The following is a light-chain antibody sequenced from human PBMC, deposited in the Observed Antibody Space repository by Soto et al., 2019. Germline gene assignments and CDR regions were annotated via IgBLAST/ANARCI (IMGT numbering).Light chain of an antibody. J-gene: IGKJ3*01. V-gene: IGKV2-28*01. CDR1: QSLLLSNGYNY. CDR2: LGS. CDR3: MQALQTPRT. Sequence: DIVMTQSPLSLPVTPGEPASISCRSSQSLLLSNGYNYLDWYLQKPGQSPQLLIYLGSNRASGVPDRFSGSGPGTDSTLRISRVEAEDVVNYYCMQALQTPRTFGPGTKVDIK.